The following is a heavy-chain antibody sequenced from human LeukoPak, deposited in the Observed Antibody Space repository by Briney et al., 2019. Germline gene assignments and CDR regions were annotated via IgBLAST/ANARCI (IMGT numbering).Heavy chain of an antibody. J-gene: IGHJ4*02. D-gene: IGHD3-22*01. Sequence: PGGSLRLSCAASGFTFSSYWMHWVRQAPGKGLVWVSRINSDGSSTSYADSVKGRFTISRDNAKNTLYLQMNRLRAEDTAVYYCARVFYYDSSGLDYWGQGTLVTVSS. V-gene: IGHV3-74*01. CDR3: ARVFYYDSSGLDY. CDR2: INSDGSST. CDR1: GFTFSSYW.